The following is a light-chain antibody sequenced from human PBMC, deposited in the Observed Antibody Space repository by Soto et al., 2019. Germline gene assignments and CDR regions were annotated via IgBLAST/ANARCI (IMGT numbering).Light chain of an antibody. CDR3: SSYAGSNNYV. CDR2: EVS. V-gene: IGLV2-8*01. Sequence: QSALTQPPSSYGFPGQSVTISCTGTSSDVGGYNSVSWYQQHPGKAPRLMIYEVSERPSGVPDRFSGSKSGNTASLTVSGLQAEDEADYYCSSYAGSNNYVFGIGTKVTVL. CDR1: SSDVGGYNS. J-gene: IGLJ1*01.